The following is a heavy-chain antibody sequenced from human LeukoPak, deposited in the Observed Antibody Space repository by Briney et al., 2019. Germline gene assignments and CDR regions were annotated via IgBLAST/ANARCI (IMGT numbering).Heavy chain of an antibody. Sequence: SLRLSCASSGFTFRDYNMRWIRQARGKGLEWVSSISRSGSTKYYADSVKGRFTISRDNAKNSLFLQMNSLKTEDTAVYYCTTVTFCGGESSCAFDYWGQGTLVTVSS. CDR2: ISRSGSTK. V-gene: IGHV3-11*01. CDR3: TTVTFCGGESSCAFDY. CDR1: GFTFRDYN. D-gene: IGHD2-21*01. J-gene: IGHJ4*02.